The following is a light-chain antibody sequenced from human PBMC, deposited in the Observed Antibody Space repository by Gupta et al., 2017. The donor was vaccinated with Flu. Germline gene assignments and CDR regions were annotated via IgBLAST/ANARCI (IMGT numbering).Light chain of an antibody. CDR2: KAS. Sequence: DIQMTQSTYTLSASVGDRVTITCRASQSISSWLAWYQQKPGKAPKLLIYKASSLESGVPSRFSGSGSGTEFTLTISSLHPDDFATYYCQQYNRYPYTFGQGTKLEIK. V-gene: IGKV1-5*03. J-gene: IGKJ2*01. CDR1: QSISSW. CDR3: QQYNRYPYT.